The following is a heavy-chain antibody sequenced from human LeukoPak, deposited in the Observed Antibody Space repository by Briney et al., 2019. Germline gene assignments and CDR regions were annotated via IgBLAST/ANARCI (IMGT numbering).Heavy chain of an antibody. D-gene: IGHD2-15*01. V-gene: IGHV1-2*06. Sequence: ASVKVSCKASGYTFSDYYMYWLRQAPGEGLEWMGRINPKSGDTNYAQNFQGRVTMTRDTSMNTAYMELSRLRSDDTAPYFCARGYCSGGSCYLVENWFDFWGQGTLVTVSS. CDR1: GYTFSDYY. CDR3: ARGYCSGGSCYLVENWFDF. CDR2: INPKSGDT. J-gene: IGHJ5*01.